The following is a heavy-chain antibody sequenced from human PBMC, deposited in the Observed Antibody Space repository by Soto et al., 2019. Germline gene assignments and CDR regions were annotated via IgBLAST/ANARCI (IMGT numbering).Heavy chain of an antibody. Sequence: EVQLVESGGGLVKPGGSLRLSCAASGFTFSSYSMNWVRQAPGKGLEWVSSISSSSSYIYYADSVKGRFTISRDNAKNSLYLQMNSLRAEDTAVYYCAREVWQQLVLAYYYGMDVWGQGTTVTVSS. CDR2: ISSSSSYI. CDR1: GFTFSSYS. D-gene: IGHD6-13*01. J-gene: IGHJ6*02. CDR3: AREVWQQLVLAYYYGMDV. V-gene: IGHV3-21*01.